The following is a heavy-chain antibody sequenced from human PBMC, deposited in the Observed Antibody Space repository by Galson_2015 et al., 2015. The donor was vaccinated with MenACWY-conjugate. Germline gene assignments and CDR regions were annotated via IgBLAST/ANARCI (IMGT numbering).Heavy chain of an antibody. CDR3: ARGTLAVAGTDY. D-gene: IGHD6-19*01. V-gene: IGHV3-7*01. CDR2: INVDGSEE. CDR1: GFTFNSYW. Sequence: SLRLSCAASGFTFNSYWMTWVHQAPGKGLEWVANINVDGSEENYMDSVRGRFTISRDNAKNSLFLQVNTLRAEDTAVYYCARGTLAVAGTDYWGQGTLVTVSS. J-gene: IGHJ4*02.